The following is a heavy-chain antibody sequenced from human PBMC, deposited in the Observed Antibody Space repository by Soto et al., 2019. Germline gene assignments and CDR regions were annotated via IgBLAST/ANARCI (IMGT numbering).Heavy chain of an antibody. J-gene: IGHJ4*02. CDR1: GFTFSSYA. Sequence: DVRLLESGGGLVQPGGSVRLSCAASGFTFSSYAMSWVRQAPGKGLEWVSAISGNGADTSYADSVRGRFTISRDNPNNLLLLQMDNLRPEDTAVYYCARDNLAFQGAFDLWGQGTLVTVSS. CDR3: ARDNLAFQGAFDL. V-gene: IGHV3-23*01. D-gene: IGHD3-16*01. CDR2: ISGNGADT.